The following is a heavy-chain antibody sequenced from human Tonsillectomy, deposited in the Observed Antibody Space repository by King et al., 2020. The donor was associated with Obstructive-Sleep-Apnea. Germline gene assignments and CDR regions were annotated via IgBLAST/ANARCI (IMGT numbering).Heavy chain of an antibody. CDR1: GFTFSNAW. J-gene: IGHJ6*04. V-gene: IGHV3-15*01. Sequence: VQLVESGGGLVKPGGSLRLSCAASGFTFSNAWMSWVRQAPGKGLEWVGRIKSKTDGGTTDYAAPVKGRFTISRDDSKNTLYLQMNRLKTRDTAVYYCMGITMVRGGPSDYYYYGMDVWGEGTTVTVSS. D-gene: IGHD3-10*01. CDR2: IKSKTDGGTT. CDR3: MGITMVRGGPSDYYYYGMDV.